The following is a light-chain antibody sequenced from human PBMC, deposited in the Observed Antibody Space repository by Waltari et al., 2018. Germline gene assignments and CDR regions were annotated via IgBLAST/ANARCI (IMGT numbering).Light chain of an antibody. CDR2: EVS. CDR1: SSAVGHYHY. CDR3: SSYTSSSTRV. Sequence: QSALTQPASVSGSPGQSITISCTGTSSAVGHYHYVPWYQQHPGKAPKLMIYEVSNRPSGVSNRFSGSKSGNTASLTISGLQAEDEADYYCSSYTSSSTRVFGGGTKLTVL. J-gene: IGLJ3*02. V-gene: IGLV2-14*01.